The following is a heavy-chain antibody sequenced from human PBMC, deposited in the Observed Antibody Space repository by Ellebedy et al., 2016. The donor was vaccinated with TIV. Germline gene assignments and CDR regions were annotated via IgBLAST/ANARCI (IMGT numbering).Heavy chain of an antibody. CDR3: ARPKTRIAVAGTSFDY. CDR2: INAGNGNT. Sequence: ASVKVSCXASGYTFTSYAMHWVRQAPGQRLEWMGWINAGNGNTKYSQKFQGRVTITRDTSASTAYMGLSSLRSEDTAVYYCARPKTRIAVAGTSFDYWGQGTLVTVSS. V-gene: IGHV1-3*01. D-gene: IGHD6-19*01. J-gene: IGHJ4*02. CDR1: GYTFTSYA.